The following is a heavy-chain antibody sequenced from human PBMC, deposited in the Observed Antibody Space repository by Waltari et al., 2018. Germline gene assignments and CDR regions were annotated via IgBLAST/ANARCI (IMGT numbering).Heavy chain of an antibody. CDR1: DGPIISGNYY. D-gene: IGHD6-13*01. J-gene: IGHJ4*02. V-gene: IGHV4-39*01. CDR2: IYYSGST. CDR3: ARSLHIFRAAAGMFDY. Sequence: QLQLQESGPGLVKPSETLSLTRTVSDGPIISGNYYCGWIRQPPGKGLQWIGSIYYSGSTAYNPSLKSRVTISVDTPKNQFSLKLSSVTAADTAVYYCARSLHIFRAAAGMFDYWGQGTLVIVSS.